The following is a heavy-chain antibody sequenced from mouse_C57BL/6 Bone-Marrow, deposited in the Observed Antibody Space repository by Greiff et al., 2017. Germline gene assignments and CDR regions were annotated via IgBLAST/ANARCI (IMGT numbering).Heavy chain of an antibody. CDR3: ARNEGYYGSKDY. D-gene: IGHD1-1*01. CDR1: GFSLTSYG. CDR2: IWSGGST. V-gene: IGHV2-2*01. J-gene: IGHJ2*01. Sequence: QVQLQQSGPGLVQPSQSLSITCTVSGFSLTSYGVHWVRQSPGQGLEWLGVIWSGGSTDYNAAFISSLSISKDNSKSQVFFKMNILQADDTAIYDCARNEGYYGSKDYWGQGTTLTVSS.